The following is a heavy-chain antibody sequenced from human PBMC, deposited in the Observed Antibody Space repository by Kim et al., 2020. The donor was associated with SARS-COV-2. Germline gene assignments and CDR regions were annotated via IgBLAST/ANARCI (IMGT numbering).Heavy chain of an antibody. CDR2: IYPGDSDT. CDR3: ARHQGGYSYGYEFSSYFDY. V-gene: IGHV5-51*01. Sequence: GESLKISCKGSGYSFTSYWIGWVRQMPGKGLEWMGIIYPGDSDTRYSPSFQGQVTISADKSISTAYLQWSSLKASDTAMYYCARHQGGYSYGYEFSSYFDYWGQGTLVTVSS. CDR1: GYSFTSYW. J-gene: IGHJ4*02. D-gene: IGHD5-18*01.